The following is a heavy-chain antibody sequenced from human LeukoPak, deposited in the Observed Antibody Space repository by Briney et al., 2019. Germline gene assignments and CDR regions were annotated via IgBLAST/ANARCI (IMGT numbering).Heavy chain of an antibody. D-gene: IGHD3-22*01. V-gene: IGHV4-39*07. CDR2: IYYSGST. CDR3: ARVDYYDSSGPFSYFDP. CDR1: GGSVSSGSYY. J-gene: IGHJ5*02. Sequence: SETLSLTCTVSGGSVSSGSYYWGWIRQPPWKGLEWIGSIYYSGSTYYNPSLKSRVTISVDTSKNQFSLKLSSVTAADTAVYYCARVDYYDSSGPFSYFDPWGQGTLVTVSS.